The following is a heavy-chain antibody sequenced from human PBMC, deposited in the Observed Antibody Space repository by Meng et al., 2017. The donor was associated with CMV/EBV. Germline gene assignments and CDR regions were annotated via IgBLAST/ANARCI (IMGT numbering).Heavy chain of an antibody. CDR3: TRPNAYYDFWSGYGMGYYYYGMDV. Sequence: GGSLRLSCAASGFTFSGSAMHWVRQAPGKGLEWVGRIRSKANSYATAYAASVKGRFTISRDDSKNTAYLQMNSLKTEDTAVYYCTRPNAYYDFWSGYGMGYYYYGMDVWGQGTTVTVSS. V-gene: IGHV3-73*01. CDR2: IRSKANSYAT. J-gene: IGHJ6*02. CDR1: GFTFSGSA. D-gene: IGHD3-3*01.